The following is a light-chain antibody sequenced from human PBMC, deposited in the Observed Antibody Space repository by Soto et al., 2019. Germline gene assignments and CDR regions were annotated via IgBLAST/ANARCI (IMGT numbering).Light chain of an antibody. J-gene: IGKJ4*01. CDR3: QPYNNWPLIT. V-gene: IGKV3-15*01. Sequence: EIVVTQSPATLSVSPGERATLSCRASQRISNTVAWYQQKRGQAPRLLIYGTSTRATGIPARFSGSGAGTEFSLTISSLQPEDFAVYYCQPYNNWPLITFGGGTKVEIK. CDR1: QRISNT. CDR2: GTS.